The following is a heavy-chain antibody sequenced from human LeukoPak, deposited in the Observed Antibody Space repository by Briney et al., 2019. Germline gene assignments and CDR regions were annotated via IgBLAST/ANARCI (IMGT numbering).Heavy chain of an antibody. CDR1: GGSFSGYY. Sequence: PSETLSLTCAVYGGSFSGYYWSWIRQPPGKGLEWIGEINHSGSTNYNPSLKSRVTISVDTSKNQFSLKLSSVTAAVTAVYYCARIGRLRYSSSWNHPYYYYGMDVWGQGTTVTVSS. J-gene: IGHJ6*02. CDR2: INHSGST. CDR3: ARIGRLRYSSSWNHPYYYYGMDV. V-gene: IGHV4-34*01. D-gene: IGHD6-13*01.